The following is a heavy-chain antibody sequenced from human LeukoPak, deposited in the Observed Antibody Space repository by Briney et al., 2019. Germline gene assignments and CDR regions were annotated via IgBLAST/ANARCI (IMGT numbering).Heavy chain of an antibody. CDR3: ARDDSKVDV. J-gene: IGHJ3*01. Sequence: SETLSLTCSVSGYSITTGYYWGWIRQPPGKGLEWIGSVYTTGSTFYNPYLESRVTVSVDPSKNQFSLKMRSMTAADTAVYYCARDDSKVDVWGQGTMVTVSS. CDR2: VYTTGST. CDR1: GYSITTGYY. V-gene: IGHV4-38-2*02. D-gene: IGHD3-22*01.